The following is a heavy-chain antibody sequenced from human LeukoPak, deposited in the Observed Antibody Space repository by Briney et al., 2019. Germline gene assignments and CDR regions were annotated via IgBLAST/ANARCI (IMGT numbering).Heavy chain of an antibody. Sequence: ASVKVSCKASGGTFSSYAISWVRRAPGQGLEWMGIINPSGGSTSYAQKFQGRVTMTRDTSTSTVYMELSSLRSEDTAVYYCASGYREGAIRGDYYYYGMDVWGQGTTVTVSS. CDR2: INPSGGST. J-gene: IGHJ6*02. CDR3: ASGYREGAIRGDYYYYGMDV. V-gene: IGHV1-46*01. D-gene: IGHD1-26*01. CDR1: GGTFSSYA.